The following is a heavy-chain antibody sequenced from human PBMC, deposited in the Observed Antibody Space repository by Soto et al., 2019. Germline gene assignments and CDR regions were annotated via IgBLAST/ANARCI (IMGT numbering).Heavy chain of an antibody. D-gene: IGHD6-13*01. CDR3: ARSGSSSWSFYFNY. CDR2: VNGDGSST. J-gene: IGHJ4*02. CDR1: GFTFGTYW. Sequence: EVPLVESGGGLVQPGGSLRLSCAASGFTFGTYWMYWVRQAPGKGLVCLSHVNGDGSSTNYADSVKGRFTISRDNAKNTLYMQMNSLRAEDTAVYYCARSGSSSWSFYFNYWGQGALVTVSS. V-gene: IGHV3-74*01.